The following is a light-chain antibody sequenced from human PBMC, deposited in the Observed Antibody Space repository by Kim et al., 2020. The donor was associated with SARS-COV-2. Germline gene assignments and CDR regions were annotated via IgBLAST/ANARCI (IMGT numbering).Light chain of an antibody. Sequence: GQRVTISCSGSASNIGSNTLNWYQQLPGTAPKVLIYDNNQRPSGVPDRFSGSKSGTSASLAISGLQSEDEAEYYCSTWDDSLSSWLFGGGTKLTVL. CDR1: ASNIGSNT. J-gene: IGLJ3*02. CDR2: DNN. V-gene: IGLV1-44*01. CDR3: STWDDSLSSWL.